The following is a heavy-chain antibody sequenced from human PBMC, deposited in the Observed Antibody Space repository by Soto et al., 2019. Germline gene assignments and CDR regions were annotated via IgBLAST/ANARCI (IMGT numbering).Heavy chain of an antibody. CDR2: IIPLFGTA. CDR3: AREWDDIVLMVYDHWFDP. Sequence: SVNVSCKTSGGTFSTYAIYWVQQAPGQGLEWMGAIIPLFGTADYAQKFQGRVTITRDESTSTAYMELSSLRSEDTAVYYCAREWDDIVLMVYDHWFDPWGQGTLVTVSS. D-gene: IGHD2-8*01. V-gene: IGHV1-69*05. J-gene: IGHJ5*02. CDR1: GGTFSTYA.